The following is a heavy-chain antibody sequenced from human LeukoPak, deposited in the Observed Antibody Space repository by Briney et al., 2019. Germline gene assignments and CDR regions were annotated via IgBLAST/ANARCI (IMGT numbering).Heavy chain of an antibody. CDR3: ARGPYSYDSSGAFDI. CDR2: IYYSGST. V-gene: IGHV4-59*08. CDR1: GGSISSYH. J-gene: IGHJ3*02. D-gene: IGHD3-22*01. Sequence: PSETLSLTCTVSGGSISSYHRSWIRQPPGKGLECIGFIYYSGSTNYNPSLKSRVTISVDTSKNQFSLKLSSVTAADTAVYFCARGPYSYDSSGAFDIWGQGTMVTVSS.